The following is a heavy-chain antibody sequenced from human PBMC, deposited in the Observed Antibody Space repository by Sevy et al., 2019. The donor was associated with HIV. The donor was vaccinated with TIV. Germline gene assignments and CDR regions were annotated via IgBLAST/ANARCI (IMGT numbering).Heavy chain of an antibody. J-gene: IGHJ6*02. CDR2: ISGSGFST. CDR1: GFTFDNNA. Sequence: GGSLRLSCAASGFTFDNNAMYWVRQAPGKGLEWVSVISGSGFSTNYAGSVKGLFTISRDISKSTLYLQMNSLRAEDTAVYYCAKVYYYDSGTVIPRGMDVWGQGTTVTVSS. V-gene: IGHV3-23*01. D-gene: IGHD3-10*01. CDR3: AKVYYYDSGTVIPRGMDV.